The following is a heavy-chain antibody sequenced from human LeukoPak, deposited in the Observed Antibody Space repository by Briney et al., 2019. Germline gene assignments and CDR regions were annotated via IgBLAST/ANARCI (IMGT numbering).Heavy chain of an antibody. CDR3: ARQFRIAAAGTYQRNFDY. D-gene: IGHD6-13*01. Sequence: SETLSLTCTVSGGSISSSSYYWGRIRQPPGKGLEWIGSIYYSGSTYYNPSLKSRVTISVDTSKNQFSLKLSSVTAADTAVYYCARQFRIAAAGTYQRNFDYWGQGTLVTVSS. J-gene: IGHJ4*02. V-gene: IGHV4-39*01. CDR1: GGSISSSSYY. CDR2: IYYSGST.